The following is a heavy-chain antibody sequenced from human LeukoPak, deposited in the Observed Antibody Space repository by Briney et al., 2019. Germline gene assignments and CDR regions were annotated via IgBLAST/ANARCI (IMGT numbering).Heavy chain of an antibody. J-gene: IGHJ4*02. V-gene: IGHV4-39*01. CDR3: ASTDSSGWYDADY. Sequence: SETLSLTCTVSGGSINISDYYWGWIRQPPGKGLEWIGFMHYSGSTYYSPSLKGRVTISVDTSKNQFSLKVSSVTAADTAVYYCASTDSSGWYDADYWGQGTLVTVSS. D-gene: IGHD6-19*01. CDR2: MHYSGST. CDR1: GGSINISDYY.